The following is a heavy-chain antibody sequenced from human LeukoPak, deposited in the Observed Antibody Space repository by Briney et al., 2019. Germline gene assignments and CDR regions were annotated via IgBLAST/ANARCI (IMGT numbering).Heavy chain of an antibody. CDR1: GFTLSNYD. CDR2: ISTSSRYI. Sequence: GGSLRLSCAASGFTLSNYDMDWVRQAPGKWMEWVSSISTSSRYIYYKNSVRGRLTISRDDAKNSLYLEMNSLRAEDTAVYYCARADCSSSTCYLRRSWFDPWGQGTLVTVSS. V-gene: IGHV3-21*01. D-gene: IGHD2-2*01. CDR3: ARADCSSSTCYLRRSWFDP. J-gene: IGHJ5*02.